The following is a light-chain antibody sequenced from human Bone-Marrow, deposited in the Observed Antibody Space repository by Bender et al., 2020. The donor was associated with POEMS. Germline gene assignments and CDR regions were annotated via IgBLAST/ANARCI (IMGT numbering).Light chain of an antibody. CDR1: STF. Sequence: QSVLTQPPSASGTPGQTVTISCSGISTFAYWYQQSPGTAPKLLIYRNYHRPSGVPDRISASKSGTSASLVISGLRSEDEASYYCATWDDGQTGLWAFGGGTKLTV. CDR2: RNY. J-gene: IGLJ3*02. V-gene: IGLV1-47*01. CDR3: ATWDDGQTGLWA.